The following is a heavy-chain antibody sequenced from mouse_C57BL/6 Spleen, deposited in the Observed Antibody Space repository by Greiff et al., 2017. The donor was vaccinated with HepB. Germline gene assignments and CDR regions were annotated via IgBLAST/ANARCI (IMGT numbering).Heavy chain of an antibody. CDR1: GFTFSSYT. CDR3: ARSDYYYGSSPYYAMDY. D-gene: IGHD1-1*01. J-gene: IGHJ4*01. V-gene: IGHV5-9*01. CDR2: ISGGGGNT. Sequence: VQLKESGGGLVKPGGSLKLSCAASGFTFSSYTMSWVRQTPEKRLEWVATISGGGGNTYYPDSVKGRFTISRDNAKNTLYLQMSSLRSEDTALYYCARSDYYYGSSPYYAMDYWGQGTSVTVSS.